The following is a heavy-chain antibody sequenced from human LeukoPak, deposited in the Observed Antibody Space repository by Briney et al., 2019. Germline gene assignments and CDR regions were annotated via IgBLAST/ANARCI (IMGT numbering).Heavy chain of an antibody. D-gene: IGHD3-3*01. Sequence: SQTLSLTCTVSGSSIGSGSYYWSWIRQPAGKGLEWIGRISTDGSTNYNPSLKSRVTISVDTSKNQFSLKLSSVTAADTAVYYCVAVSTIFGVVIRGGWGQGTLVTVSS. CDR3: VAVSTIFGVVIRGG. CDR2: ISTDGST. V-gene: IGHV4-61*02. J-gene: IGHJ4*02. CDR1: GSSIGSGSYY.